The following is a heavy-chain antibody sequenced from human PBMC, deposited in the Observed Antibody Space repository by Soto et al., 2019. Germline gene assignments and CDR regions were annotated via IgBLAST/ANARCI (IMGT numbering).Heavy chain of an antibody. CDR1: GYTFTSYY. J-gene: IGHJ6*02. D-gene: IGHD6-13*01. CDR2: VNPSGGIT. Sequence: QRQLVQSGAEVKTPGASVKVSCKTSGYTFTSYYIHWVRQAPGQGLEWMGIVNPSGGITSKAHKSKGRVTMTRDTPTGNFYMDLNRLRFEDTAVYYCASSPAYSSIWYGIPPDVSHGMDVWGQGTTVTVSS. V-gene: IGHV1-46*01. CDR3: ASSPAYSSIWYGIPPDVSHGMDV.